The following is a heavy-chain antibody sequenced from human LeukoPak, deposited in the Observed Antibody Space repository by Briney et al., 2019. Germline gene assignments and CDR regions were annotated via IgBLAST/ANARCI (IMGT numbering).Heavy chain of an antibody. CDR2: IYYSGST. J-gene: IGHJ4*02. CDR1: GGSISSGGYY. V-gene: IGHV4-61*08. D-gene: IGHD1-26*01. Sequence: SETLSLTCTVSGGSISSGGYYWSWIRQHPGKGLEWIGYIYYSGSTNYNPSFKSRITISVDTSRNQFSLQLSSVTAADTAVYYCARGREWEPKVFDYWGQGTLVTVSS. CDR3: ARGREWEPKVFDY.